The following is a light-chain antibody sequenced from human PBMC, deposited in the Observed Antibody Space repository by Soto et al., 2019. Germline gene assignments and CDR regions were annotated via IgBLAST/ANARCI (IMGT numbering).Light chain of an antibody. CDR3: QQYNSYLIT. CDR2: DAS. V-gene: IGKV1-5*01. J-gene: IGKJ5*01. Sequence: DIEMSQSPSSLSASVWDRVTITCRASQSISSWLAWYQQKPGKAPKLLIYDASSLESGVPSRFSGSGSGTEFTLTISSLQPDDFATYYCQQYNSYLITFGQGTRLEIK. CDR1: QSISSW.